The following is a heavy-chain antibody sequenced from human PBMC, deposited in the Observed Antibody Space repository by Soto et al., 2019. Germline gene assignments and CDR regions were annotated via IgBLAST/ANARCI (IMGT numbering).Heavy chain of an antibody. V-gene: IGHV3-49*03. CDR2: IRSKAYGGTT. D-gene: IGHD2-2*01. J-gene: IGHJ4*02. CDR1: GFTFGDYA. Sequence: GGSLRLSCTAPGFTFGDYATSWFRQAPGKGLEWVGFIRSKAYGGTTEYAASVKGRFTISRDDSKSIAYLQMNSLKTEDTAVYYCTRDPPFDRYCSSTSCYRDYWGQGTLVTVSS. CDR3: TRDPPFDRYCSSTSCYRDY.